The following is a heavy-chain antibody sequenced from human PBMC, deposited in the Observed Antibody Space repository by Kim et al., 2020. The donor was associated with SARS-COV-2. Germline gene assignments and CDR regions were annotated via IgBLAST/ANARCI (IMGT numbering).Heavy chain of an antibody. CDR3: ATIAPPYYFDY. Sequence: SETLSLTCTVSGGSISSSSYYWGWIRQPPGKGLEWIGSIYYSGSTYYNPSLKSRVTISVDTSKNQFSLKLSSVTAADTAVYYCATIAPPYYFDYWGQGTLVSGAS. D-gene: IGHD6-6*01. V-gene: IGHV4-39*01. CDR1: GGSISSSSYY. J-gene: IGHJ4*02. CDR2: IYYSGST.